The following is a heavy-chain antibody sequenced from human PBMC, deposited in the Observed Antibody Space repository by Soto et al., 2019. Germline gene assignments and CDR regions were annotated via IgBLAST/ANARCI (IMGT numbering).Heavy chain of an antibody. CDR2: MNPGSGDT. V-gene: IGHV1-8*01. J-gene: IGHJ5*02. D-gene: IGHD5-18*01. Sequence: ASVKVSCKASGYIFTNNDVSWVRQATGQGLEWMGWMNPGSGDTGYAQKFQGRVTMTRNISIATAYMELSSLRADDTAIYYCARMASFGSLNWFDPWGQGTLVTVSS. CDR1: GYIFTNND. CDR3: ARMASFGSLNWFDP.